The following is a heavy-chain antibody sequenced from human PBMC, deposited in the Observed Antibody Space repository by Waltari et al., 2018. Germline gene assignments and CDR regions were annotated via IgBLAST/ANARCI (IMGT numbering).Heavy chain of an antibody. V-gene: IGHV3-30*10. J-gene: IGHJ3*02. CDR3: ARGRGFYDNFGDVAFET. D-gene: IGHD3-22*01. Sequence: QVQKVQSGGGVVQAGRSVKLSCAASGCTVRTFAMHRVRQAPGKGLEWLSVVSFDGDSNNHIDSLKGRINISRDNSKNTLFLQMNSLRPEDTATYYCARGRGFYDNFGDVAFETWGQGTLVIVSS. CDR2: VSFDGDSN. CDR1: GCTVRTFA.